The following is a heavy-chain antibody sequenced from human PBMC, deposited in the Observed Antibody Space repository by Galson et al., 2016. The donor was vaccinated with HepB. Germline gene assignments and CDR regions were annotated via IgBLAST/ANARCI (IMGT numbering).Heavy chain of an antibody. CDR2: IFYSGST. CDR1: GGSISSGGYH. Sequence: TLSLTCTVSGGSISSGGYHWSWIRQHPGKGLEWIGYIFYSGSTYYNPSPKSRLSISVDTSKNQSSLKLSSVTAADTAMYYCARGSHYYGSGSYCHWFDPWGQVTLVTVSS. D-gene: IGHD3-10*01. J-gene: IGHJ5*02. CDR3: ARGSHYYGSGSYCHWFDP. V-gene: IGHV4-31*03.